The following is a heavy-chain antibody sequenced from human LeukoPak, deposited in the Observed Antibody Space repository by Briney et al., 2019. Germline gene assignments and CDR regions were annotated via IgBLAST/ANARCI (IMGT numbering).Heavy chain of an antibody. J-gene: IGHJ6*02. CDR2: IYPGDSDT. Sequence: GESLKISCKGSGYSFTSYWIGWVRQLPGKGLEWMGIIYPGDSDTRYSPSFQGQVTISADKSISTAYLQWSSLKASDTAMYYCARQGGDLYYYYYGMDVWGQGTTVTVSS. CDR3: ARQGGDLYYYYYGMDV. CDR1: GYSFTSYW. D-gene: IGHD2-21*01. V-gene: IGHV5-51*01.